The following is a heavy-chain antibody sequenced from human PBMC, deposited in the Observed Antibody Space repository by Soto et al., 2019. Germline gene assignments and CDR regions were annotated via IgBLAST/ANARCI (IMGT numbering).Heavy chain of an antibody. CDR2: IKQDGSEK. D-gene: IGHD3-22*01. J-gene: IGHJ6*02. CDR3: ARFYYDSSGYLPSPYYYYYGMDV. CDR1: GFIFSDHY. V-gene: IGHV3-7*04. Sequence: GGSLRLSCAASGFIFSDHYMDWVRQAPGKGLEWVANIKQDGSEKYYVDSVKGRFTISRDNAKNSLYLQMNSLRAEDTAVYYCARFYYDSSGYLPSPYYYYYGMDVWGQGTTVTVSS.